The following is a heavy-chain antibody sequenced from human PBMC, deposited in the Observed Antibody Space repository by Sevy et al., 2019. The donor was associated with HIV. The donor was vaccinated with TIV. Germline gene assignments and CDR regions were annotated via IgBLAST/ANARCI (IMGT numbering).Heavy chain of an antibody. Sequence: SETLSLTCTVSGGSISSYYWSWIRQPAGKGLEWIGRIYTSGSTNYNPSLKSRVTMSVDTSKNQFSLKLSSVTAADTAVYYCARDAAGWGLSQSLRPEENNSFDPWGQGTLVTVSS. CDR3: ARDAAGWGLSQSLRPEENNSFDP. V-gene: IGHV4-4*07. CDR2: IYTSGST. J-gene: IGHJ5*02. CDR1: GGSISSYY. D-gene: IGHD3-16*01.